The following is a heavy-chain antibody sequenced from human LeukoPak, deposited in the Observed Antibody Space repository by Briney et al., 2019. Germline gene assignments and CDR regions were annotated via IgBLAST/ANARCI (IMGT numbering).Heavy chain of an antibody. CDR3: AKARPTYCSGGSCLTFDY. CDR1: GFTFSSYA. V-gene: IGHV3-23*01. J-gene: IGHJ4*02. CDR2: ISGSGGST. Sequence: GGSLRLSGAASGFTFSSYAMSWVRQAPGKGREGGSAISGSGGSTYYAYSVKGRFTISRDNSKNTLYLQMNSLRAEDTAVYYCAKARPTYCSGGSCLTFDYWGQGTLVTVSS. D-gene: IGHD2-15*01.